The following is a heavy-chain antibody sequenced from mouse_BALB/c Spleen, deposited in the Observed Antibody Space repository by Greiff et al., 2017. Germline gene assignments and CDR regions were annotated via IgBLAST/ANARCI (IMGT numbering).Heavy chain of an antibody. D-gene: IGHD3-3*01. Sequence: DVMLVESGGGLVKPGGSLKLSCAASGFTFSSYTMSWVRQTPEKRLEWVATISSGGSYTYYPDSVKGRFTISRDNAKNTLYLQMSSLKSEDTAMYYCTRERDVRYFDYWGQGTTLTVSS. J-gene: IGHJ2*01. CDR1: GFTFSSYT. CDR2: ISSGGSYT. CDR3: TRERDVRYFDY. V-gene: IGHV5-6-4*01.